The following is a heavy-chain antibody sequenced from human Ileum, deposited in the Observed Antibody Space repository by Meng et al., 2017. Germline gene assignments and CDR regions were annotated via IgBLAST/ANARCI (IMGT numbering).Heavy chain of an antibody. V-gene: IGHV3-30*04. J-gene: IGHJ6*02. CDR1: GFTFSSYA. CDR3: AREKSRYYYYYGMDV. Sequence: GESLKISCAASGFTFSSYAMHWVRQAPGKGLEWVAVISYDGSNKYYADSVKGRFTISRDNSKNTLYLQMNSLRAEDTAVYYCAREKSRYYYYYGMDVWGQGTMVTVSS. CDR2: ISYDGSNK.